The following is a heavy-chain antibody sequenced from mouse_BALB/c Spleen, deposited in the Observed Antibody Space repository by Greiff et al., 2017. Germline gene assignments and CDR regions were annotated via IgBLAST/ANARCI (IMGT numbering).Heavy chain of an antibody. V-gene: IGHV14-1*02. CDR3: ARNYYGSSHWYFDV. D-gene: IGHD1-1*01. CDR1: GFNIKDYY. J-gene: IGHJ1*01. Sequence: VQLQQSGAELVRPGALVKLSCKASGFNIKDYYMHWVKQRPEQGLEWIGWIDPENGNTIYDPKFQGKASITADTSSNTAYLQLSSLTSEDTAVYYCARNYYGSSHWYFDVWGAETTVTVSS. CDR2: IDPENGNT.